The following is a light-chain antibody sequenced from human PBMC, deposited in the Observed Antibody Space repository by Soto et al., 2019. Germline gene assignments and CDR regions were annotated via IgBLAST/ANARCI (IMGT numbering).Light chain of an antibody. J-gene: IGLJ1*01. CDR3: SSYTSSSTLYV. CDR2: EVS. V-gene: IGLV2-14*01. CDR1: SSNFGGYNY. Sequence: QSVLTQPASVSGSPGQLITISCTGTSSNFGGYNYVSWYQQHPGKAPKLMIYEVSNRPSGVSNRFSGSKSGNTASLTISGLQAEDEADYYCSSYTSSSTLYVLGTGTNVTVL.